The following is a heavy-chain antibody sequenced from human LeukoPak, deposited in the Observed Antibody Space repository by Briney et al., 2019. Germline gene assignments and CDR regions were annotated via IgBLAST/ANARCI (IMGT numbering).Heavy chain of an antibody. CDR1: GFTFTSYS. J-gene: IGHJ4*02. CDR3: AKGGKWDVTPFDY. Sequence: GGSLRLSCAASGFTFTSYSMNWVRQAPGKGLEWISTISGGGGSTYYADSVKGRFTISRDNSKNTLYLQVNSLRAEDTAVYYCAKGGKWDVTPFDYWGRGTLVTVSS. D-gene: IGHD1-26*01. V-gene: IGHV3-23*01. CDR2: ISGGGGST.